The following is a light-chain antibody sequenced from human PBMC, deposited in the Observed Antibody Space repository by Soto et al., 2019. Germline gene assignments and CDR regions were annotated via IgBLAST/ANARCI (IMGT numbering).Light chain of an antibody. CDR3: QQYDNWPPWT. CDR2: AAS. CDR1: QTVSRN. Sequence: EVWMTQSPATLSVSPGERATLSCRASQTVSRNLAWYQQKFGQPPRLLIHAASTRATGVPARFSGSGSGTEFTLTISSLQSEDFAVYYCQQYDNWPPWTFGQGTKVEI. J-gene: IGKJ1*01. V-gene: IGKV3-15*01.